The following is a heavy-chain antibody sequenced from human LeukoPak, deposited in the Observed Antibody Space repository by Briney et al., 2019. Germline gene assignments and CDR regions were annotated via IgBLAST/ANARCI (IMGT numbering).Heavy chain of an antibody. Sequence: SQTLSLTCAISGDSFSANSVAWNWIRQSPSRGLEWLGRTYYRFKWYNDYALSVKSRITINPDTSKNQFSLQLNSVTPEDTAVYYCARDHLWGFDFWGQGTLVTVSS. CDR1: GDSFSANSVA. D-gene: IGHD3-16*01. CDR2: TYYRFKWYN. CDR3: ARDHLWGFDF. V-gene: IGHV6-1*01. J-gene: IGHJ4*02.